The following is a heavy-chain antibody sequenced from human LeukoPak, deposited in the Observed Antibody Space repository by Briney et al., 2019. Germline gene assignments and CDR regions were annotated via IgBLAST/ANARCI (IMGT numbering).Heavy chain of an antibody. J-gene: IGHJ6*03. CDR2: INPNSGGT. CDR1: GYTFTGYY. CDR3: ARCSIAAAGNHDERSYYYYYYMDV. Sequence: ASVKVSCKASGYTFTGYYMHWVRQAPGQGLEWMGWINPNSGGTNYAQKFQGRVTITRNTSISTAYMELSSLRSEDTAVYYCARCSIAAAGNHDERSYYYYYYMDVWGKGTTVTVSS. V-gene: IGHV1-2*02. D-gene: IGHD6-13*01.